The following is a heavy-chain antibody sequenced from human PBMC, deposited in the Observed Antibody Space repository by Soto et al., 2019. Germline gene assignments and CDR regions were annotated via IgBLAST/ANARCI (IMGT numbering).Heavy chain of an antibody. J-gene: IGHJ6*02. V-gene: IGHV5-51*01. CDR2: MNPSDSDT. CDR3: ARLLGDYDFYGMGV. Sequence: PGESLKISCKGSGSSVISYWIGWVRQMPGKGLEWMGIMNPSDSDTRYSPSFQGQVTISADKSISTAYLQWSSLKASDTAMYYCARLLGDYDFYGMGVWGQGTTVTVSS. CDR1: GSSVISYW.